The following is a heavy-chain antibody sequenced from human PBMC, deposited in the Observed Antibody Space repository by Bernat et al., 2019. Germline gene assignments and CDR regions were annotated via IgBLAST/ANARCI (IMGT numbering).Heavy chain of an antibody. J-gene: IGHJ3*02. Sequence: QVQLQESGPGLVKPSQTLSLTCTVSGGSISSGAYYWSWIRQPPGKVLEWIVYIYYSGSTYYNPSLKSRVTISVDTSKNQFSLKLSSVTAADTAVYYCASRWRWVGESNDAFDIWGQGTMVTVSS. V-gene: IGHV4-30-4*01. D-gene: IGHD5-24*01. CDR3: ASRWRWVGESNDAFDI. CDR2: IYYSGST. CDR1: GGSISSGAYY.